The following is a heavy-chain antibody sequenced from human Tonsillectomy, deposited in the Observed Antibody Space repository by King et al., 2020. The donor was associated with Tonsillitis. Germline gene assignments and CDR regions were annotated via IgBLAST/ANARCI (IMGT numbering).Heavy chain of an antibody. Sequence: QLVQSGAEVKKPGESLKISCEVSGYTFSTYWIAWVRQMPGKGLEWMGIIYPGDSDTRYSPSSQGQVTISADKSTSTAYLQWSSLKASVTAMYFCARGLTTVISPPDYWGQGTLVTVSS. J-gene: IGHJ4*02. CDR3: ARGLTTVISPPDY. CDR1: GYTFSTYW. V-gene: IGHV5-51*03. D-gene: IGHD4-17*01. CDR2: IYPGDSDT.